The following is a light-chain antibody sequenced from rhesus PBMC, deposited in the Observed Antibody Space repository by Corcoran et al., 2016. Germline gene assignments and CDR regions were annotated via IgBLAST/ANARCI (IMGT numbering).Light chain of an antibody. V-gene: IGKV1-21*01. CDR1: QGISSR. Sequence: DIQMTQSPSSLSASVGDRVTITCRASQGISSRLAWYQQKPGKAPKLLIYKASSLQSGVASRFSGSGSGTDFTLTISRLQTKNITTYSCQQYTRAPFTFGPGTKLDIK. CDR3: QQYTRAPFT. J-gene: IGKJ3*01. CDR2: KAS.